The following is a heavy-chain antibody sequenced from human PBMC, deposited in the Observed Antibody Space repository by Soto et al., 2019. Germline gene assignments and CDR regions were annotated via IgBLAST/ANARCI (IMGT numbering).Heavy chain of an antibody. CDR3: AADTWGHSGMDV. CDR1: GFTFTSSA. J-gene: IGHJ6*02. V-gene: IGHV1-58*01. Sequence: VASVKVSCKASGFTFTSSAVQWVRQARGQRLEWIGWIVVGSGNTNYAQKFQERVTITRDMSTSTAYMELSSLRSEDTAVYYCAADTWGHSGMDVWDQGTTVTVSS. D-gene: IGHD3-16*01. CDR2: IVVGSGNT.